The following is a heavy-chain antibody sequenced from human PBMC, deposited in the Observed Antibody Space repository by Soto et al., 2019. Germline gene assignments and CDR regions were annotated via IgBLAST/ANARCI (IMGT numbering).Heavy chain of an antibody. CDR3: ARCYCSAGSCFTCWHFDL. CDR1: GYTFTTFG. V-gene: IGHV1-18*01. CDR2: ISADNGDT. D-gene: IGHD2-15*01. J-gene: IGHJ2*01. Sequence: QVQVVQSGAEVKKPGASVKVACKASGYTFTTFGMSWVRQAPGQGLEWMGWISADNGDTNSAQKSQDRVTMTTDTSTNTAYMELRSLTSDDTAVYYCARCYCSAGSCFTCWHFDLWGRGTLVTVSS.